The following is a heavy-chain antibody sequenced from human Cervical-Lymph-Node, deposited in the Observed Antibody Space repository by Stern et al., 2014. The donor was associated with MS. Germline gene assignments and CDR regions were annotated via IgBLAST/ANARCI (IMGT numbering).Heavy chain of an antibody. CDR1: GYNFIDHA. Sequence: QVQLVQSGAEVKKPGASMTISCKTSGYNFIDHAIHWVRQAPGQRLEWMGWINGGPGNTNYSQKFQGRVYFTRDKAASAAYMDLSSLSPDDTAVYYCARQPDYSDFLDFWGQGTLVTVSS. D-gene: IGHD4-11*01. J-gene: IGHJ4*02. V-gene: IGHV1-3*01. CDR3: ARQPDYSDFLDF. CDR2: INGGPGNT.